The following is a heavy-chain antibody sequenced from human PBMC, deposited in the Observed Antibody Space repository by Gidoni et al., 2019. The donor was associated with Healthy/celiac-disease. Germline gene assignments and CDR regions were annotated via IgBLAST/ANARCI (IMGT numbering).Heavy chain of an antibody. CDR3: AREPELTGYYYYYCMDV. D-gene: IGHD3-10*01. CDR1: GFTVSRYA. J-gene: IGHJ6*02. V-gene: IGHV3-30-3*01. CDR2: ISYYGSNK. Sequence: QVQLVESGGGVVQPGRSLRLSWAAYGFTVSRYAMPWVRQAPAEGLEWVAAISYYGSNKYYADSVKGRFTISRDHSNLTLYLQITSLRAEDTAVYYCAREPELTGYYYYYCMDVWGQGTTVTVSS.